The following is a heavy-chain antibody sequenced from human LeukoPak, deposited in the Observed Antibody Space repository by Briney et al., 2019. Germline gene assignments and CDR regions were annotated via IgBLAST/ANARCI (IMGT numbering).Heavy chain of an antibody. CDR3: ARDGTRGYDFWSGYYSNYYYYMDV. V-gene: IGHV4-39*07. Sequence: WXXVRXXPGKGLEWIGSIYYXGSTYYNPSLKSLVTISVDTSKNQFSLKLSSVTAADTAVYYCARDGTRGYDFWSGYYSNYYYYMDVWGKGTTVTVSS. D-gene: IGHD3-3*01. CDR2: IYYXGST. J-gene: IGHJ6*03.